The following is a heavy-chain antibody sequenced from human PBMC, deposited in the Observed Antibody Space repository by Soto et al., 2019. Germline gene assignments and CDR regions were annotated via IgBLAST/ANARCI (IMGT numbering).Heavy chain of an antibody. CDR2: IIPVYGTA. D-gene: IGHD2-8*02. V-gene: IGHV1-69*05. CDR1: GGTFSSYA. J-gene: IGHJ4*02. CDR3: ATGGVVYFDY. Sequence: GASVKVSCKASGGTFSSYAISWVRQAPGQRLEWMGGIIPVYGTANYAQKFQGRVTMTTDTSTSTAYMELRSLRSDDTAVYYCATGGVVYFDYWGQGTLVTVSS.